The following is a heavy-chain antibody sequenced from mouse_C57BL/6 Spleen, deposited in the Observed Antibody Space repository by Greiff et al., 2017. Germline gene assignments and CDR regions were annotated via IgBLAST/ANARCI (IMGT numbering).Heavy chain of an antibody. V-gene: IGHV1-69*01. CDR2: IDPSDSYT. CDR3: ARGSFTPTDFDV. CDR1: GYTFTSYW. Sequence: QVQLQQPGAELVMPGASVKLSCKASGYTFTSYWMHWVKQRPGQGLEWIGEIDPSDSYTNYNQKFKGKSTLTVDKSSSTAYMQLISLTSEDSAVYYCARGSFTPTDFDVWGTGTTVTVSS. J-gene: IGHJ1*03. D-gene: IGHD1-1*01.